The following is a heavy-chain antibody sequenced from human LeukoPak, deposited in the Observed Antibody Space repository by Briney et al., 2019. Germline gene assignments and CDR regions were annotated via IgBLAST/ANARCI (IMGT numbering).Heavy chain of an antibody. CDR3: ARDPTSSWETAFDI. CDR2: ISSGTSYI. J-gene: IGHJ3*02. D-gene: IGHD1-26*01. CDR1: GFTFNTYT. V-gene: IGHV3-21*01. Sequence: GGSLRLSCAASGFTFNTYTMNWVRQAPGKGLEWVSSISSGTSYIYYADSVKGRFTISRDNAKNSLYLQMNSLRAEDTAVYYCARDPTSSWETAFDIWGQGTMVTVSS.